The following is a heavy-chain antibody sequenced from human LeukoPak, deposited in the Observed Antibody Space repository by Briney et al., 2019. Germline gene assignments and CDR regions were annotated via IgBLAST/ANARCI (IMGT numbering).Heavy chain of an antibody. CDR1: GDSISTNNW. J-gene: IGHJ6*02. Sequence: SGTLSLTCAVSGDSISTNNWWSWVRQPPGKGLEWIGEIYHSGSTNYNPSLKSRVTISVDTSKNQFSLKLSSVTAADTAVYYCARVFPEVNYYYYGMDVWGQGTTVTVSS. V-gene: IGHV4-4*02. D-gene: IGHD2/OR15-2a*01. CDR3: ARVFPEVNYYYYGMDV. CDR2: IYHSGST.